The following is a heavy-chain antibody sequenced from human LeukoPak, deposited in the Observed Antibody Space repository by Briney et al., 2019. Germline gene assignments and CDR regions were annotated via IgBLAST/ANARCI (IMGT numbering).Heavy chain of an antibody. D-gene: IGHD3-22*01. CDR1: GDSPASGYY. CDR3: ARGRRGYRTELDS. V-gene: IGHV4-38-2*02. CDR2: IYQSGTT. J-gene: IGHJ4*02. Sequence: KASETLSLTCIVSGDSPASGYYGGWIRQALGKGLEWIGSIYQSGTTYYNPSLKSRVTISKDTSKNQFSLRLTSVTDADTALYYCARGRRGYRTELDSWGQGTLVTVSS.